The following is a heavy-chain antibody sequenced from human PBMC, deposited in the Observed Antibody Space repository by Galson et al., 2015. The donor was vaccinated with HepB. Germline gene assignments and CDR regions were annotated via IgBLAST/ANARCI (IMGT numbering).Heavy chain of an antibody. CDR1: GFTFSNSG. J-gene: IGHJ6*03. Sequence: SLRLSCAASGFTFSNSGMHWVRQAPGKGLEWVAVISYDGINKYYADSVQGRFTISRDNSKNTLYLQMNSLRPDDTAVYFCAKDGDYYYYMDVWGKGTTVTVSS. V-gene: IGHV3-30*18. D-gene: IGHD3-16*01. CDR2: ISYDGINK. CDR3: AKDGDYYYYMDV.